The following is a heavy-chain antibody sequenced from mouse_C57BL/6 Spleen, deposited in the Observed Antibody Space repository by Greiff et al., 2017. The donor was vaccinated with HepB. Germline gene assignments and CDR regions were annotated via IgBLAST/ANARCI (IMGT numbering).Heavy chain of an antibody. V-gene: IGHV1-20*01. CDR2: INPYNGDT. J-gene: IGHJ4*01. Sequence: EVKLMESGPELVKPGDSVKISCKASGYSFTGYFMNWVMQSHGKSLEWIGRINPYNGDTFYNQKFKGKATLTVDKSSSTAHMELRSLTSEDSAVYYCARKRDAMDYWGQGTSVTVSS. CDR3: ARKRDAMDY. CDR1: GYSFTGYF.